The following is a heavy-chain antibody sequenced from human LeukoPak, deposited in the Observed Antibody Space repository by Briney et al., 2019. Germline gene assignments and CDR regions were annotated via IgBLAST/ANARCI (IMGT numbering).Heavy chain of an antibody. CDR2: IYYSGST. CDR3: ARVVGGDYPINWFDP. J-gene: IGHJ5*02. CDR1: GGSISSSSYY. Sequence: PSETLSLTCTVSGGSISSSSYYWGWIRQPPGKGLEWIGSIYYSGSTYYNPSLKSRVTISVDTSKNQFSLKLSSVTAADTAVYYCARVVGGDYPINWFDPWGQGTLVTVSS. D-gene: IGHD2-21*02. V-gene: IGHV4-39*07.